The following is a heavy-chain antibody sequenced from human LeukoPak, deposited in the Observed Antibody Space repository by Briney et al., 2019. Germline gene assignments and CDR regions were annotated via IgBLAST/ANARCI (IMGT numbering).Heavy chain of an antibody. CDR3: ARDKIGVCTD. CDR2: INWNGGRR. J-gene: IGHJ4*02. Sequence: PGGSLRLSCAASGFTFDDYGMSWVRQAPGKGLEWVSGINWNGGRRGSADSVRGRFTSSRDNAKNSLYLQMNSLRAEDTALYHCARDKIGVCTDWGQGTLVTVSS. V-gene: IGHV3-20*01. CDR1: GFTFDDYG. D-gene: IGHD2-8*01.